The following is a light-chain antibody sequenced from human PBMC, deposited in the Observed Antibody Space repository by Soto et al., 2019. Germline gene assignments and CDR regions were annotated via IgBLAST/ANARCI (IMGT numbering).Light chain of an antibody. CDR1: QSISSW. CDR2: KAS. Sequence: DIQMTQSPSTLSASVGDRVTITCRASQSISSWLAWYQQKPGTAPKLLIYKASTLQSGVPSRFSGSGSGTEFPLTSSSLQPDDFATYYCQQYSDNWTFGQGTKVEIK. CDR3: QQYSDNWT. V-gene: IGKV1-5*03. J-gene: IGKJ1*01.